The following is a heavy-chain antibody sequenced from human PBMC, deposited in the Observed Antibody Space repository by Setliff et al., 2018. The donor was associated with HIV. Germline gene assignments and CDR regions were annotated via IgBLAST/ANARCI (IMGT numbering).Heavy chain of an antibody. CDR3: ARYYDSTGSSPLVHFDS. J-gene: IGHJ4*02. D-gene: IGHD3-22*01. V-gene: IGHV3-20*04. CDR2: INWNGRST. CDR1: GFNFDDYG. Sequence: LRLSCVVAGFNFDDYGMAWVRQVPGKGLEWVSGINWNGRSTAYSDSVKGRFSISRDNARNSLYLQMNSVSVEDTGFYYCARYYDSTGSSPLVHFDSWGQGTLVTVSS.